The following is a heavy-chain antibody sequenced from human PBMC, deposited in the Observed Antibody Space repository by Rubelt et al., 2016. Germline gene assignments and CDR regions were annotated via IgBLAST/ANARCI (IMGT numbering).Heavy chain of an antibody. J-gene: IGHJ3*02. D-gene: IGHD3-3*01. CDR2: INHSGST. V-gene: IGHV4-34*01. CDR3: ARGSTWRYDFWSGYYNDAFDI. Sequence: QVQLQQWGAGLLKPSETLSLTCAVYGGSFSGYYWSWIRQPPGKGLEWIGEINHSGSTNYNPSLKSRVTRSVDTSKNQFSRKLSSVTAADTAVYYCARGSTWRYDFWSGYYNDAFDIWGQGTMVTVSS. CDR1: GGSFSGYY.